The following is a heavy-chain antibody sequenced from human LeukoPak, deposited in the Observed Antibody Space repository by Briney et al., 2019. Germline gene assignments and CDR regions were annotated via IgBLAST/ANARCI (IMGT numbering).Heavy chain of an antibody. D-gene: IGHD3-3*01. CDR1: GGSFSGYY. J-gene: IGHJ6*03. Sequence: SSETLSLTCAVYGGSFSGYYWSWIRQPPGKGLEWIGSIYYSGSTYYNPSLKSRVTISVDTSKNQFSLKLSSVTAADTAVYYCARVWRGYYYMDVWGKGTTVTVSS. CDR2: IYYSGST. V-gene: IGHV4-34*01. CDR3: ARVWRGYYYMDV.